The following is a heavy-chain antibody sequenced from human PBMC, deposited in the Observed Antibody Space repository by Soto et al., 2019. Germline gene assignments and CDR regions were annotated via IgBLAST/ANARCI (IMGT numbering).Heavy chain of an antibody. V-gene: IGHV3-48*02. D-gene: IGHD6-6*01. CDR2: ISSGRPTI. CDR3: ARGGAARHDY. J-gene: IGHJ4*02. Sequence: PGGSLRLSCAASGLTFSSYGMNWVRQAPGKGLAWVSYISSGRPTIQYADSVKGRFTISRDNAKNSLYLQMNSLRDEDTAVYYCARGGAARHDYWGKGTLVTVSS. CDR1: GLTFSSYG.